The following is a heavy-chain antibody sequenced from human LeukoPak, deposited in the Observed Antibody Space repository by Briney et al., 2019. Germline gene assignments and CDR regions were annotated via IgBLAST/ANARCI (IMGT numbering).Heavy chain of an antibody. Sequence: GGSLRLSCAASGFTFSSYWMSWVRQAPGKGLEWVANIKQDGSEKYYVDSVKGRFTISRDNAKKSVYLQMNSLRAEDTAVYYCARIGYSSSSFDYWGQGTLVTVSS. V-gene: IGHV3-7*01. CDR1: GFTFSSYW. D-gene: IGHD6-6*01. CDR3: ARIGYSSSSFDY. CDR2: IKQDGSEK. J-gene: IGHJ4*02.